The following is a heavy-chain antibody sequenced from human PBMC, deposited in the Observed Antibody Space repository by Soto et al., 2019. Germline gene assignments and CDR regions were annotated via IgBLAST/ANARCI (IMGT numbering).Heavy chain of an antibody. V-gene: IGHV1-69*02. CDR1: GGTFSSYT. J-gene: IGHJ3*02. CDR3: AGISLDTAMGKAFDI. D-gene: IGHD5-18*01. Sequence: SVKVSCKASGGTFSSYTISWVRQAPGQGLEWMGRIIPILGIANYAQKFQGRVTITADKSTGTAYMELSSLRSEDTAVYYCAGISLDTAMGKAFDIWGQGKMVTVSS. CDR2: IIPILGIA.